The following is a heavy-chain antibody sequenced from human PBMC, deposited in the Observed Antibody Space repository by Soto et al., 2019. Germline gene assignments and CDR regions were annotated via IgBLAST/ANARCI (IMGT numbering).Heavy chain of an antibody. CDR1: GFTFRSYG. Sequence: QVQLVEAGGGVVQPGRSLRLSCAASGFTFRSYGMHWVRQAPGKGLEWVAVRWYDGSNKYYADSVKGRFTISRDNSKNTLYLQMNSLRAEDTAVYYCARGVGYYDSSGYLYYYYGMDVWGQGTTVTVSS. CDR2: RWYDGSNK. CDR3: ARGVGYYDSSGYLYYYYGMDV. J-gene: IGHJ6*02. V-gene: IGHV3-33*01. D-gene: IGHD3-22*01.